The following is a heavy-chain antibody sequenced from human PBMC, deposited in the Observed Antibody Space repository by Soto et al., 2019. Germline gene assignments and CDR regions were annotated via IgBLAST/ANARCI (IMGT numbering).Heavy chain of an antibody. J-gene: IGHJ4*02. D-gene: IGHD3-22*01. CDR2: IYPGDSDT. Sequence: PGESLKISCKGSGYSFTSYWIGWVRQMPGKGLEWMGIIYPGDSDTRYSPSFQGQVTISADKSISTAYLQWSSLKASDTAMYYCARLGYYDSSGYYYFDYWGQGTLVTVSS. V-gene: IGHV5-51*01. CDR1: GYSFTSYW. CDR3: ARLGYYDSSGYYYFDY.